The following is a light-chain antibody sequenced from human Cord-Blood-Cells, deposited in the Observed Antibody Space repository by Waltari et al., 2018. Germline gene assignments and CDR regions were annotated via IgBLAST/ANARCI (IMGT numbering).Light chain of an antibody. Sequence: SHDLTQPPSVSVSPGQTASITCSGDKLGDKYACWYQQKPGQSPLLVIYQDSKRPSGIPERFSGSNSGNTATLTISGTQAIDEADYYCQAWDSNTVVFGGGTKLTVL. V-gene: IGLV3-1*01. CDR2: QDS. CDR3: QAWDSNTVV. J-gene: IGLJ2*01. CDR1: KLGDKY.